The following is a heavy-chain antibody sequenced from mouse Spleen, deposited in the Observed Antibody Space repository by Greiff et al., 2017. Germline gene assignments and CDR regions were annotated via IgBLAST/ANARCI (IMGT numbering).Heavy chain of an antibody. D-gene: IGHD1-1*01. Sequence: EVQLQESGGGLVQPGGSLKLSCAASGFTFSSYTMSWVRQTPEKRLEWVAYISNGGGSTYYPDTVKGRFTISRDNAKNTLYLQMSSLKSEDTAMYYCARHKANYYGSSYRYFDVWGAGTTVTVSS. CDR2: ISNGGGST. CDR1: GFTFSSYT. J-gene: IGHJ1*01. CDR3: ARHKANYYGSSYRYFDV. V-gene: IGHV5-12-2*01.